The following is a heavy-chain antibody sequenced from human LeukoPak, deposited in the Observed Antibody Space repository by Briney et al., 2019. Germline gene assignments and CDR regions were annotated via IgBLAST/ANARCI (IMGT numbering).Heavy chain of an antibody. V-gene: IGHV4-61*01. J-gene: IGHJ3*02. CDR1: GYSISSGYY. Sequence: PSETLSLTCSVSGYSISSGYYWSWIRQPPGKGLGWIGYIYYSGSTNYNPSLKSRVTISVDTSKNQFSLKLSSVTAADTAVYYCARVLAARPVAFDIWGQGTMVTVSS. CDR2: IYYSGST. D-gene: IGHD6-6*01. CDR3: ARVLAARPVAFDI.